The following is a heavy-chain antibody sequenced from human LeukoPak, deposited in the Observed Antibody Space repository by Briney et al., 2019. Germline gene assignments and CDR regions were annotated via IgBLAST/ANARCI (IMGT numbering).Heavy chain of an antibody. CDR2: IYTSGST. CDR3: ARGQFRCRGRTTKSPFCWFDP. Sequence: PSETLSLTCTVSGGSISSGSYYWRWIRQPAGKGLEWIGRIYTSGSTNYNPSLKSRVTISVDTSKNQFSLKLSSVTAADTAVYYCARGQFRCRGRTTKSPFCWFDPWGQGTLVTVSS. J-gene: IGHJ5*02. CDR1: GGSISSGSYY. V-gene: IGHV4-61*02. D-gene: IGHD2-15*01.